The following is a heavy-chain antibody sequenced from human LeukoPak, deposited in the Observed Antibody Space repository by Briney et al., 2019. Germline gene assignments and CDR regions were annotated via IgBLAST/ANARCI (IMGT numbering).Heavy chain of an antibody. CDR2: IYYSGNT. D-gene: IGHD3-10*01. CDR3: ARHVGFITMVRGVINNNWFDP. J-gene: IGHJ5*02. Sequence: SSETLSLTCSVSGGSISSSSYYWGWIRQPPGKGLEWIGNIYYSGNTYYNPSLKSRVTMSVDTSKNQFSLKLSSVTAADTAVYYCARHVGFITMVRGVINNNWFDPWGQGTLVTVSS. V-gene: IGHV4-39*01. CDR1: GGSISSSSYY.